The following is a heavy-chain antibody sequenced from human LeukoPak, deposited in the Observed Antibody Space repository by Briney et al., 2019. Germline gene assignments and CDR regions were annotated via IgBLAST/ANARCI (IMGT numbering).Heavy chain of an antibody. V-gene: IGHV4-39*07. J-gene: IGHJ5*02. CDR2: IYYSGST. D-gene: IGHD6-13*01. CDR1: GGSISSSRYY. Sequence: ASETLSLTCTVSGGSISSSRYYWGWIRQPPGKGLEGIGSIYYSGSTYYNPSLKSRVTISVDTSKNQFSLKLSSVTAADTAVYYCARFEGAAAGWFDPWGQGTLVTVSS. CDR3: ARFEGAAAGWFDP.